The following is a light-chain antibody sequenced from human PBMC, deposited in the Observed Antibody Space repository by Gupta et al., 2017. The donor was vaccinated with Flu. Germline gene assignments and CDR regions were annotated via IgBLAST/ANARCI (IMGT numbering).Light chain of an antibody. V-gene: IGLV2-14*01. J-gene: IGLJ3*02. Sequence: QSALTQPASVSGSPGQSITISCTGTSSDIGAYNYVSWYQQHPNKAPRLMIYEVSNRPSGVSNRFSGSKSGNTASPTISGLQAEDEADYYCSSYTGSGTVFGGGTKVAVL. CDR1: SSDIGAYNY. CDR2: EVS. CDR3: SSYTGSGTV.